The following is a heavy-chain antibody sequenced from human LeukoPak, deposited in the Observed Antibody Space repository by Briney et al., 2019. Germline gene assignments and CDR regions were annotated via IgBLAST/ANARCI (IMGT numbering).Heavy chain of an antibody. D-gene: IGHD6-13*01. CDR1: GFTFSSYS. V-gene: IGHV3-21*01. Sequence: GGSLRLSCAASGFTFSSYSMNWVRQAPGKGLEWVSSISSSSSYICYADSVKGRFTISRDNAKNSLYLQMNSLRAEDTAVYYCARDPRQQDYWGQGTLVTVSS. CDR3: ARDPRQQDY. CDR2: ISSSSSYI. J-gene: IGHJ4*02.